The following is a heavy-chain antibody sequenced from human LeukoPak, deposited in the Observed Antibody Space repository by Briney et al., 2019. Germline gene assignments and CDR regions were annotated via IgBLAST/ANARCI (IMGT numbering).Heavy chain of an antibody. CDR1: GESFSYNY. J-gene: IGHJ4*02. V-gene: IGHV4-34*01. D-gene: IGHD3-22*01. CDR3: ARGLGPMSPSLDY. CDR2: INHSGRV. Sequence: SETLSLTCAVSGESFSYNYWTWVRQPPGKGLEWIGDINHSGRVNYRPSLKSRVTISAYTSKSQFSLKLNAVTAADTAVYYCARGLGPMSPSLDYWGQGSLVTVSS.